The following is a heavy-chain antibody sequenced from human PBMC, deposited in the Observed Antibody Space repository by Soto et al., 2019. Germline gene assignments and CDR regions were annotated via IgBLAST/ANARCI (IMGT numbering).Heavy chain of an antibody. CDR3: AKDRVIQLLPIWPDP. CDR2: VSSDGNNK. J-gene: IGHJ5*02. D-gene: IGHD2-2*01. V-gene: IGHV3-30*18. Sequence: GGSLRLSCAASGFSFSKYGMHWVRQSPGKGLEWVAFVSSDGNNKYYGDSVKGRFTISRDNSKNMVFLQVDSLRVDDTAVYYCAKDRVIQLLPIWPDPWGQGTLVTVSS. CDR1: GFSFSKYG.